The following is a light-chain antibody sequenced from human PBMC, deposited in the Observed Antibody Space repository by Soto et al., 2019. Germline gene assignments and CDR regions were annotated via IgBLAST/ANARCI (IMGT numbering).Light chain of an antibody. CDR2: KAS. CDR1: QTINSW. Sequence: DIQMTQSPSILSASVGERVTITCRAHQTINSWLAWYQQKPGQAPKLLIYKASTLESGVPSRFSGSGSGTEFTLTISSLQRADFATYYCQQYNTLWTFGQGTKVEIK. V-gene: IGKV1-5*03. J-gene: IGKJ1*01. CDR3: QQYNTLWT.